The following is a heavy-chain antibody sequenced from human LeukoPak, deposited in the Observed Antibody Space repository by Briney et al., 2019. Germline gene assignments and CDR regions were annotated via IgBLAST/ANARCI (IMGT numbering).Heavy chain of an antibody. CDR3: ARDSRITIFGVVLDDAFDI. CDR1: GYTFTSYG. D-gene: IGHD3-3*01. V-gene: IGHV1-18*01. J-gene: IGHJ3*02. Sequence: ASVKVSCKASGYTFTSYGISWVRQAPGQGLEWMGWISAYNGNTNYAQKLQGRVTMTTDTSTSTAYMELRSLRSDDTAVYYCARDSRITIFGVVLDDAFDIWGQGTMVTVSS. CDR2: ISAYNGNT.